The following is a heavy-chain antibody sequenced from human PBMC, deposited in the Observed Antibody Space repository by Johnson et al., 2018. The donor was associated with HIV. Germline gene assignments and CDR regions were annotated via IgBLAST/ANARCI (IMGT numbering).Heavy chain of an antibody. CDR3: ARGGRYSESVNDAHDI. CDR2: IRPDVSQT. Sequence: VQLVESGGDLVQPGGSLRLSCVASGFSFSNYWMHWVRQAPGKGPVWVSRIRPDVSQTDYADSVKGRFTITRDNAKNKLHLQMNRLRGEDTAVYYWARGGRYSESVNDAHDIWGQGTNVTVSS. V-gene: IGHV3-74*02. CDR1: GFSFSNYW. D-gene: IGHD1-26*01. J-gene: IGHJ3*02.